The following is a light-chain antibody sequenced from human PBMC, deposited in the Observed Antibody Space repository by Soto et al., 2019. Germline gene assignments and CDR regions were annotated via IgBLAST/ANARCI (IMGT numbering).Light chain of an antibody. V-gene: IGKV3-20*01. CDR2: GTS. J-gene: IGKJ5*01. Sequence: EIVLTHSPCTLSLSPGLRSNLSCRASQSVPRSYLAWYQQKPGQAPRLLIYGTSSRATGIPDRLSGSGSGTDFTLTISRMAPEDFAVFYCQQYGSSITFGQGTRLEIK. CDR1: QSVPRSY. CDR3: QQYGSSIT.